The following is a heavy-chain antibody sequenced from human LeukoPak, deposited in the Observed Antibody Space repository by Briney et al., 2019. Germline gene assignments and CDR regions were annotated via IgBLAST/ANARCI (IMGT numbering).Heavy chain of an antibody. J-gene: IGHJ4*02. V-gene: IGHV1-18*01. Sequence: GASVKVSCKASGGTFSSYAISWVRQAPGQGLEWMGWISAYNGNTNYAQKLQGRVTMTTDTSTSTAYMEPRSLRSDDTAVYYCARGFIVAYYFDYWGQGTLVTVSS. CDR3: ARGFIVAYYFDY. D-gene: IGHD3-16*02. CDR1: GGTFSSYA. CDR2: ISAYNGNT.